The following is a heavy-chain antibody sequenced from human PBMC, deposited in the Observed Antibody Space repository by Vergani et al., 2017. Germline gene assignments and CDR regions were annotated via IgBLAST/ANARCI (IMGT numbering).Heavy chain of an antibody. CDR2: IHTNGVI. Sequence: QVQLQESGPGLLKPSKTLSLTCTVSGGSFNSGIYYWTWLRQPAGKRLEWIGRIHTNGVIHYNPSLNSRATISVETSRNQISLKLTSVTATDTAIYFCARGNPYVDFDIWGQGTMITVSS. CDR3: ARGNPYVDFDI. CDR1: GGSFNSGIYY. J-gene: IGHJ3*02. V-gene: IGHV4-61*02. D-gene: IGHD3-16*01.